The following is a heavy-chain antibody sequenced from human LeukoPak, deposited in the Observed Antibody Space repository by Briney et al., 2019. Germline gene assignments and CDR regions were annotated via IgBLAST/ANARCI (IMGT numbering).Heavy chain of an antibody. CDR1: GFTFSSYA. J-gene: IGHJ3*02. V-gene: IGHV3-23*01. Sequence: PGGSLRLSCAASGFTFSSYAMSWVRRAPGKGLEWVSAISSSGDSTYYADSVKGRFTISRDNSENTLYLQMNSLRAEDTAVYYCAKEWTSGGSPRRDAFDIWGQGTMVIVSS. CDR2: ISSSGDST. CDR3: AKEWTSGGSPRRDAFDI. D-gene: IGHD2-15*01.